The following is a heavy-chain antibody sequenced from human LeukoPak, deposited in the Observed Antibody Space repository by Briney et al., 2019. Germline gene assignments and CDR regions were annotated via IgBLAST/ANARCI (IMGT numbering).Heavy chain of an antibody. CDR2: ISGSGDST. Sequence: GGSLRLSCAASGFTFSSYAMSWVRQAPGKGLEWVSAISGSGDSTYYADSVKGRFTISRDNSKNALYLQMNSLRAEDTAVYYCGKLGSYGSGSYYNVWGQGALVTASS. D-gene: IGHD3-10*01. CDR1: GFTFSSYA. CDR3: GKLGSYGSGSYYNV. V-gene: IGHV3-23*01. J-gene: IGHJ4*02.